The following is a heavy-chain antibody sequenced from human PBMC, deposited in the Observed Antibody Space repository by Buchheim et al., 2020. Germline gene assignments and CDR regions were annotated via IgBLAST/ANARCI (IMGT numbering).Heavy chain of an antibody. CDR1: GFTFSSYA. J-gene: IGHJ6*03. CDR2: ISSSSSYT. Sequence: EVQLLESGGGLVQPGGSLRLSCAASGFTFSSYAMSWVRQAPGKGLEWVSYISSSSSYTNYADSVKGRFTISRDNAKNSLYLQMNSLRAEDTAVYYCARAPGSSSPDYYYYYYMDVWGKGTT. D-gene: IGHD6-6*01. CDR3: ARAPGSSSPDYYYYYYMDV. V-gene: IGHV3-48*04.